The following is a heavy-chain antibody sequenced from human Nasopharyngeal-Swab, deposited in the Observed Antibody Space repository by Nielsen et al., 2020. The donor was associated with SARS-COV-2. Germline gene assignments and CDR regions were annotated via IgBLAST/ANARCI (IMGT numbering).Heavy chain of an antibody. D-gene: IGHD4/OR15-4a*01. CDR3: ARVVPARVTFDY. J-gene: IGHJ4*02. CDR2: LYYTGDT. Sequence: SETLSLTCSVSGDSISSSGYYWGWVRQPPGKGLEWIGRLYYTGDTYYNPSLRGRVTLSVDTPQNQVSLKLSSVTAADTAIYYCARVVPARVTFDYWGQGLLVTVSS. CDR1: GDSISSSGYY. V-gene: IGHV4-39*07.